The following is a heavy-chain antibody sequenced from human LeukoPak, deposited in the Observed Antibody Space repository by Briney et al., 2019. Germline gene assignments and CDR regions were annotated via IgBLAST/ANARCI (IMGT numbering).Heavy chain of an antibody. D-gene: IGHD3-3*01. J-gene: IGHJ4*02. CDR1: GGSISSYY. CDR2: IYTSGST. Sequence: SETLSLTCTVSGGSISSYYWSWIRQPAGKGLEWIGRIYTSGSTNYNPSLKSRVTMSVDTPKNQFSLKLSSVTAADTAVYYCATLGMGDFWSGYYVDYWGQGTLVTVSS. CDR3: ATLGMGDFWSGYYVDY. V-gene: IGHV4-4*07.